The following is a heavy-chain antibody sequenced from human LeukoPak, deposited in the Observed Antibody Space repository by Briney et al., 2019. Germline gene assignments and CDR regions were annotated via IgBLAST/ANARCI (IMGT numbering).Heavy chain of an antibody. V-gene: IGHV3-23*01. CDR1: GFTFSSYA. Sequence: GGSLRLSCAASGFTFSSYAMSWVRQAPGKGLEWVSAISGSGGSTYYADSVKGRFTISRDNSKNTLYLQMNSLRAEDTAVYYCAKVSRSYCSSTSCYGPRWGQGTLVTVSS. CDR3: AKVSRSYCSSTSCYGPR. J-gene: IGHJ4*02. D-gene: IGHD2-2*01. CDR2: ISGSGGST.